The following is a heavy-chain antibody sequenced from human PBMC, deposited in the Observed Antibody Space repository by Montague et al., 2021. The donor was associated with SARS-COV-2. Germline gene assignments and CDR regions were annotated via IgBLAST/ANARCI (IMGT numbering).Heavy chain of an antibody. Sequence: SETLSLTCTVSGDSITSYYWTWIRQSPGKGLEWIGYVYFPGSVKXNPSLNRRVTLSIDTSKNQFSLELTSVTAADTAIYYCARDLSRAFCEGDSCYSENWFAPWGQGILVTVSS. CDR2: VYFPGSV. CDR1: GDSITSYY. V-gene: IGHV4-59*01. CDR3: ARDLSRAFCEGDSCYSENWFAP. J-gene: IGHJ5*02. D-gene: IGHD2-21*02.